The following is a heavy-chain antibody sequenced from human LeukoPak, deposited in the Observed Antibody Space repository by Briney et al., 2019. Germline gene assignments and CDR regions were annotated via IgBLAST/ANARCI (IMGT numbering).Heavy chain of an antibody. D-gene: IGHD3-3*01. CDR3: ARGEKSGVAYTNWLDS. V-gene: IGHV3-7*01. J-gene: IGHJ5*01. Sequence: GGSLRLSCAAAGFTFSDYYRSWVRQAPGEGLDWVAAIKPDGSEQYYVDSVKGRFTISRDNAKNSLSLQMNSLRAEDTALYYCARGEKSGVAYTNWLDSWGQGPLVPVSS. CDR1: GFTFSDYY. CDR2: IKPDGSEQ.